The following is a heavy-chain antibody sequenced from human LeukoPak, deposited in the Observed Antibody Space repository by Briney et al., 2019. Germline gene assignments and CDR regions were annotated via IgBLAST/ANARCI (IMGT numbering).Heavy chain of an antibody. Sequence: SVKVSCKASGGTFSRYAFSWGRQAPGLWLELMGGIIPIFGTANYAQKFQGRVTITADESTSTAYMELRSLRSDDTAVYYCARDSRIVVATLFDYWGQGTLVTVSS. CDR1: GGTFSRYA. V-gene: IGHV1-69*13. J-gene: IGHJ4*02. CDR3: ARDSRIVVATLFDY. D-gene: IGHD3-22*01. CDR2: IIPIFGTA.